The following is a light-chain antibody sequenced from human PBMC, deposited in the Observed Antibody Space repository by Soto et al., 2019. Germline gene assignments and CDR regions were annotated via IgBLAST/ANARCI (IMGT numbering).Light chain of an antibody. CDR3: QQHSSSIT. Sequence: EIVLTQSPATLSLSPGERATLSFRASQSVSNNYIAWYQQKPGQAPRLLIYGASNRATGIPDRFSGSGSGTDFTLTISRLEPEDFAVYYCQQHSSSITFGQGTKVDIK. V-gene: IGKV3-20*01. CDR1: QSVSNNY. CDR2: GAS. J-gene: IGKJ1*01.